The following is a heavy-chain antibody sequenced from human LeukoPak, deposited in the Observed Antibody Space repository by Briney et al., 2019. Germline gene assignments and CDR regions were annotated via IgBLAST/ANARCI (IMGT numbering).Heavy chain of an antibody. J-gene: IGHJ4*02. Sequence: GESLKISCKGSGYSFTSYWIGWVRQMPGKGLEWMGIIYPGDSDTRYSPSFQGQVTISADKSISTAYLQWSSLKASDTAMYYCARRGYYYGPGSYYPHYFDYWGQGTLVTVSS. CDR1: GYSFTSYW. V-gene: IGHV5-51*01. D-gene: IGHD3-10*01. CDR2: IYPGDSDT. CDR3: ARRGYYYGPGSYYPHYFDY.